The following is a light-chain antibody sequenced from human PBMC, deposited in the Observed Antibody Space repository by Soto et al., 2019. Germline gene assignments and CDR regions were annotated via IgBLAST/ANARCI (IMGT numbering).Light chain of an antibody. Sequence: QSALTQPASVSGSPGQSITISCTGTSSDVGSYNLVSWYQQHPGKAPKLMIYEVSKRPSGVSNRFSGSKSGNTASLTISGLQAEDEADYYCCSCAGSSTFAYVFGTGTKVTV. V-gene: IGLV2-23*02. J-gene: IGLJ1*01. CDR3: CSCAGSSTFAYV. CDR2: EVS. CDR1: SSDVGSYNL.